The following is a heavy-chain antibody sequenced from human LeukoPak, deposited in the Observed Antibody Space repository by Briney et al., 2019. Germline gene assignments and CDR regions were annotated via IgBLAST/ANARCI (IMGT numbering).Heavy chain of an antibody. CDR3: ASEAVSSGYYNY. CDR1: GGSISSYY. D-gene: IGHD3-3*01. V-gene: IGHV4-4*07. Sequence: SETLSLTCTVSGGSISSYYWSWVRQPAGKGLEWIGRIYTSGSTNYNPSLKSRVTMSVDTSKNQFSLKLSSVTAADTAVYYCASEAVSSGYYNYWGQGTLVTVSS. J-gene: IGHJ4*02. CDR2: IYTSGST.